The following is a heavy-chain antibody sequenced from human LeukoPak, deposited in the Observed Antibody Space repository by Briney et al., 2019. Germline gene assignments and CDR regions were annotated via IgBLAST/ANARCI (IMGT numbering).Heavy chain of an antibody. J-gene: IGHJ3*02. CDR3: ARARGDGYSWDLDAFDI. D-gene: IGHD5-24*01. CDR1: GFTFSSYS. Sequence: PGGSLRLSCAASGFTFSSYSMNWVRQAPGKGLEWVSSISSSSSYIYYADSVKGRFTISRDNAKNSLYLQMNSLRAEDTAVYYCARARGDGYSWDLDAFDIWGQGTMVTVSS. CDR2: ISSSSSYI. V-gene: IGHV3-21*01.